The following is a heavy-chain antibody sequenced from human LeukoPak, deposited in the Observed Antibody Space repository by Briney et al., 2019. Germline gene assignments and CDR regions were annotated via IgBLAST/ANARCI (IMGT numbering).Heavy chain of an antibody. V-gene: IGHV3-23*01. D-gene: IGHD5-18*01. Sequence: GGSLRLSCAASAFTFSRDDMAWVRQPPGKRPEWISSISGNGAGTHYIDSVRGRFIISRDNSKNTVYLQMNSLRAEDTAIHYCAREDSSMVLSLGYWGQGTLVTVSS. J-gene: IGHJ4*02. CDR2: ISGNGAGT. CDR3: AREDSSMVLSLGY. CDR1: AFTFSRDD.